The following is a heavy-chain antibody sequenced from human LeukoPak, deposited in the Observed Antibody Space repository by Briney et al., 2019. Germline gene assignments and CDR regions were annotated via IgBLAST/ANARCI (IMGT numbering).Heavy chain of an antibody. CDR1: GFTFSSYW. D-gene: IGHD3-10*01. J-gene: IGHJ4*02. Sequence: PGGSLTLSCAASGFTFSSYWMSWVRQAPGKGLEWVANIKQDGSEKYYVDSVKGRFTISRDNAKNSLYLQMNSLRAEDTAVYYCARVLLLWFGELFFDYWGQGTLVTVSS. CDR3: ARVLLLWFGELFFDY. CDR2: IKQDGSEK. V-gene: IGHV3-7*03.